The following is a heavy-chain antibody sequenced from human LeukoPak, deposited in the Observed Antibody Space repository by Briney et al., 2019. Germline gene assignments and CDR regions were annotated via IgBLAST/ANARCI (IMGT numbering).Heavy chain of an antibody. Sequence: PGGSLRLSCAASGFTFSTYWMTWVRQAPGKGLEWVSVIYSGGSTYYADSVKGRFTISRDNSKNTLYLQMNSLRAEDTAVYYCARDGVVPAASVWGQGTTVTVSS. CDR3: ARDGVVPAASV. CDR2: IYSGGST. CDR1: GFTFSTYW. J-gene: IGHJ6*02. D-gene: IGHD2-2*01. V-gene: IGHV3-66*01.